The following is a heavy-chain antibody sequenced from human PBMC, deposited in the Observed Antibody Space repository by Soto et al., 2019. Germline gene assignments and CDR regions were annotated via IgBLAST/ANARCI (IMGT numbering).Heavy chain of an antibody. CDR1: GGSFSGYY. CDR2: INHSGST. CDR3: ARNGRSPGGDDNWFDP. D-gene: IGHD4-17*01. J-gene: IGHJ5*02. Sequence: QVQLQQWGAGLLKPSETLSLTCAVYGGSFSGYYWSWIRQPPGKGLEWIGEINHSGSTNYNPSLKSRVTISVDTSKNQFSLKLSSVTAADTAVYYCARNGRSPGGDDNWFDPWGQGTLVTVSS. V-gene: IGHV4-34*01.